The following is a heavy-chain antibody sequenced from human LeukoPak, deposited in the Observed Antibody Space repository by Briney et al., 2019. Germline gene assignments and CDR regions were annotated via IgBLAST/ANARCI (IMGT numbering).Heavy chain of an antibody. CDR3: ARGAFTWDPRYCSGGSCYSPPYYYYGMDV. CDR1: GGSISSGGYF. D-gene: IGHD2-15*01. CDR2: IYQSGRH. J-gene: IGHJ6*02. Sequence: SETLSLTCAVSGGSISSGGYFWSWIRRPPGKGLEWIGYIYQSGRHYYTPSLNRRVTISVDTSKNHFSLKLSSVTAADTAVYYCARGAFTWDPRYCSGGSCYSPPYYYYGMDVWGQGTTVTVSS. V-gene: IGHV4-30-2*01.